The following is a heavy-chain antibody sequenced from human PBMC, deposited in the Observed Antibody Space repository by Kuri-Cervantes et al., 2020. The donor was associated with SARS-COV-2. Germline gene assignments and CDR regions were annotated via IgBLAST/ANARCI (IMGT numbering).Heavy chain of an antibody. V-gene: IGHV3-30*02. D-gene: IGHD2-2*02. CDR1: GFTFSSYG. Sequence: GESLKISCAASGFTFSSYGMHWARRAPGKGLEWVAFIRYDGSNKYYADSVKGRFTISRDNSKNTLYLQMNSLGVEDTAVYYCAKDGVEHCSSTSCYTSYYYYMDVWGKGTTVTVSS. J-gene: IGHJ6*03. CDR3: AKDGVEHCSSTSCYTSYYYYMDV. CDR2: IRYDGSNK.